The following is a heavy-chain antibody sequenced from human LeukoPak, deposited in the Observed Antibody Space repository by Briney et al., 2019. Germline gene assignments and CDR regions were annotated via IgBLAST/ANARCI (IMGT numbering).Heavy chain of an antibody. V-gene: IGHV4-34*01. CDR3: ARLHNYYDSSGSNN. CDR1: GGSFSGYY. D-gene: IGHD3-22*01. J-gene: IGHJ4*02. CDR2: INHSGST. Sequence: SETLSLTCAVYGGSFSGYYWSWIRQPPGKGLEWIGGINHSGSTNYNPSLKSRVTISVDTSKNQFSLKLSSVTAADTAVYYCARLHNYYDSSGSNNWGQGTLVTVSS.